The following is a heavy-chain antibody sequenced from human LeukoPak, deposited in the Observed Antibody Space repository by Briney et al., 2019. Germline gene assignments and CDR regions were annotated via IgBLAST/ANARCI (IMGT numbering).Heavy chain of an antibody. CDR1: GGSISSGDYY. CDR2: ISGSGSNT. J-gene: IGHJ3*02. Sequence: LSLTCTVSGGSISSGDYYWSWIRQAPGKGLEWVSAISGSGSNTYYADSVKGRFTISRDNSKNTLYLQMNSLRAEDTAVYSCAKDRWYYGSGSCVDAFDSWGQGRIVSVSS. V-gene: IGHV3-23*01. CDR3: AKDRWYYGSGSCVDAFDS. D-gene: IGHD3-10*01.